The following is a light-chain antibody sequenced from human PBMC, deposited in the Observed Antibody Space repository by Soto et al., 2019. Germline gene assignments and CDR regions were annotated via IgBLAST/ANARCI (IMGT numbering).Light chain of an antibody. CDR1: QSVSSY. Sequence: EIVLTQSPATLSLSPGERATLSCRASQSVSSYLAWYQQTLGQAPRLLISDASNRATGIPARFSGSGSGTDFTLTISSLEPEDFAVYYCQQRSIWPITFGQGTRLEIK. V-gene: IGKV3-11*01. J-gene: IGKJ5*01. CDR2: DAS. CDR3: QQRSIWPIT.